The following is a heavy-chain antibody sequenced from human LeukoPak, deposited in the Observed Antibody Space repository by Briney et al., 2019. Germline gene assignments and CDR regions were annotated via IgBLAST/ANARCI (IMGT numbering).Heavy chain of an antibody. CDR3: ARLSQPPDYYYNGGYYYLGY. J-gene: IGHJ4*02. V-gene: IGHV1-8*01. CDR1: RYTFTSYD. D-gene: IGHD3-22*01. CDR2: RNPNTGRT. Sequence: GASVKVSCKASRYTFTSYDINWVREAAGQGLEWMGWRNPNTGRTGFAQKFQGRLTMTRDTSISTAYMELSSLRSEDTAVYYCARLSQPPDYYYNGGYYYLGYWGQGTPVTVSS.